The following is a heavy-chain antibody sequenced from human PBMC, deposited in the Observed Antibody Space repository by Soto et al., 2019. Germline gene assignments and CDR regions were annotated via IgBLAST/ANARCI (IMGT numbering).Heavy chain of an antibody. J-gene: IGHJ5*02. D-gene: IGHD3-10*01. V-gene: IGHV4-39*01. CDR3: ARQVRGAVTMNWFDP. CDR2: FEYGGST. CDR1: GGSIISSNFY. Sequence: QLQESGPGLVKPSETLSLTCTVSGGSIISSNFYWGWIRPPPGKGLEWIGSFEYGGSTYDNPSLKSRVTLSADTSKNQFSLKLTSVTAADTAIYYCARQVRGAVTMNWFDPWGHGTLVTVSS.